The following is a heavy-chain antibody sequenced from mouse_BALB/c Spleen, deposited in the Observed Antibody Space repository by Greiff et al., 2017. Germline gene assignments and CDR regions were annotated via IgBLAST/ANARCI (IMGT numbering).Heavy chain of an antibody. CDR2: ISSGGST. J-gene: IGHJ3*01. CDR3: ARGPYYYGSSYPFAY. CDR1: GFTFSSYA. Sequence: EVQGVESGGGLVKPGGSLKLSCAASGFTFSSYAMSWVRQTPEKRLEWVASISSGGSTYYPDSVKGRFTISRDNARNILYLQMSSLRSEDTAMYYCARGPYYYGSSYPFAYWGQGTLVTVSA. D-gene: IGHD1-1*01. V-gene: IGHV5-6-5*01.